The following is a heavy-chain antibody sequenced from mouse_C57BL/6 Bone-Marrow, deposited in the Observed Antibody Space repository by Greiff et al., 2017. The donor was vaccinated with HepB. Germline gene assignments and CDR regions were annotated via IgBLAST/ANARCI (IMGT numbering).Heavy chain of an antibody. CDR2: IDPSDSYT. CDR3: ASYYYGSSYNYYAMDY. CDR1: GYTFTSYW. D-gene: IGHD1-1*01. Sequence: QVQLQQPGAELVMPGASVELSCKASGYTFTSYWMHWVKQRPGQGLEWIGEIDPSDSYTNYNQKFKGKSTLTVDKSSSTAYMQLSSLTSEDSAVYYCASYYYGSSYNYYAMDYWGQGTSVTVSS. J-gene: IGHJ4*01. V-gene: IGHV1-69*01.